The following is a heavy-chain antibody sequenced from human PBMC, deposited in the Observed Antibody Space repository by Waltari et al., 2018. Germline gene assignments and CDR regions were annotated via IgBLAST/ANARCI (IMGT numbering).Heavy chain of an antibody. Sequence: EVQLVESGGDLVQPGWSLRLSCPASGFTFRTNWMSWVRQAPGKGLEWVANIKQDGSEKYYVDSVKGRFTISRDNAKNSLYLQMNSLRDEDTAVYYCARGLSIRAMTMVVTIDYWGQGTLVTVSS. CDR3: ARGLSIRAMTMVVTIDY. D-gene: IGHD4-17*01. CDR2: IKQDGSEK. V-gene: IGHV3-7*01. J-gene: IGHJ4*02. CDR1: GFTFRTNW.